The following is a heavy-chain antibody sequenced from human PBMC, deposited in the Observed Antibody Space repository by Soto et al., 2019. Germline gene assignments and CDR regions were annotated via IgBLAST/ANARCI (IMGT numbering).Heavy chain of an antibody. J-gene: IGHJ6*02. Sequence: SVKVSCKAHGFPFTRSAVQLVRQARGQRLEWIGWIVVGSGNTNCAQKFQERVTITRDMSTSTAYMELSSLRSEDTAVYYCAAVHWSGGSCSPGLGMDVWGQGTTVTVSS. CDR1: GFPFTRSA. CDR2: IVVGSGNT. V-gene: IGHV1-58*01. CDR3: AAVHWSGGSCSPGLGMDV. D-gene: IGHD2-15*01.